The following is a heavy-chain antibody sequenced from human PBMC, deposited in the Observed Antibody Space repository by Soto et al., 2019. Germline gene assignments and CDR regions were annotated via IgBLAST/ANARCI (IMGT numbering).Heavy chain of an antibody. CDR1: GGSISSSSYY. Sequence: QLQLQESGPGLVKPSETLSLTCTVSGGSISSSSYYWGWIRQPPGKGLEWIGSIYYSGSTYYNPSLKSRVTISVDTSKNQFSLKLSSVTAADTAVYYCARPREDYGNRPRVYYYMDVWGKGTTVTVSS. J-gene: IGHJ6*03. CDR2: IYYSGST. D-gene: IGHD4-17*01. CDR3: ARPREDYGNRPRVYYYMDV. V-gene: IGHV4-39*01.